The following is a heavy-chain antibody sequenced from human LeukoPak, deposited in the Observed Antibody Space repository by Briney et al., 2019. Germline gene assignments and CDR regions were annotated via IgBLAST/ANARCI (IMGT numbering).Heavy chain of an antibody. CDR1: GYTFTSYG. J-gene: IGHJ3*02. CDR3: ARDYIVVVPAAREAFDI. V-gene: IGHV1-18*01. CDR2: ISAYNGNT. D-gene: IGHD2-2*01. Sequence: ASVKVSCKASGYTFTSYGISWVRQAPGQGLEWMGWISAYNGNTNYAQKLQGRVTMTTDTSTSTAYMELRSLRSDDTAVYCCARDYIVVVPAAREAFDIWGQGTMVTVSS.